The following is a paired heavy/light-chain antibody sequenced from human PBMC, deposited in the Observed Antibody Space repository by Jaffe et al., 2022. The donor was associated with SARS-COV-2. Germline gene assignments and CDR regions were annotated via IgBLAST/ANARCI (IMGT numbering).Heavy chain of an antibody. J-gene: IGHJ4*02. V-gene: IGHV4-4*02. Sequence: QVQLQESGPGLVKPSGTLSLTCAVSGDSISSSNWWSWVRQPPGKGLEWIGEIFHSGSTNYNPSLKSRVTISVDESKNQFSLKLTSLTAADTAVYYCARGPPPYSRSSQYFDYWGQGTLVTVSS. CDR3: ARGPPPYSRSSQYFDY. D-gene: IGHD6-6*01. CDR2: IFHSGST. CDR1: GDSISSSNW.
Light chain of an antibody. CDR3: GSTDSSGNPS. CDR1: ALPKKY. CDR2: EDS. Sequence: SYELTQPPSVSVSPGQTARITCSGDALPKKYAYWYQQKSGQAPVLVIYEDSKRPSGIPERFSGSSSGTMATLTISGAQVEDEGDYYCGSTDSSGNPSFGGGTKLTVL. V-gene: IGLV3-10*01. J-gene: IGLJ3*02.